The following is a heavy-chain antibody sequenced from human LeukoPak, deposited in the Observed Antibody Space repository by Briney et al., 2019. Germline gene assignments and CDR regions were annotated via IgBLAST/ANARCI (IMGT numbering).Heavy chain of an antibody. CDR2: ISVGGLYT. J-gene: IGHJ4*02. V-gene: IGHV3-23*01. CDR1: GFTFATHG. CDR3: VKEGSHSDGGHSPTFDS. D-gene: IGHD5-24*01. Sequence: GGSLRLSCAASGFTFATHGMSWVRQVPGKGLEWVSAISVGGLYTYYADSVRGRFTTSRDNSKSALYLQMNSLRSEDTAMYHCVKEGSHSDGGHSPTFDSWGLGTLVTVSS.